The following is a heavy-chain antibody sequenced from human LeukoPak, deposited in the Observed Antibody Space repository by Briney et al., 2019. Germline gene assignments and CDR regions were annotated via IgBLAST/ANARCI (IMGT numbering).Heavy chain of an antibody. D-gene: IGHD6-13*01. V-gene: IGHV3-11*01. CDR2: ISSSGNTI. J-gene: IGHJ4*02. CDR3: ARVGILVAAGTCDY. CDR1: GFTFSDYY. Sequence: GGSLRLSSAASGFTFSDYYMSWIPHAPGQGLSWVSYISSSGNTISHADSVEVRFTTSRDSTKNSLYLQMSRLRAEETAVYYCARVGILVAAGTCDYWGQGTLVTVSS.